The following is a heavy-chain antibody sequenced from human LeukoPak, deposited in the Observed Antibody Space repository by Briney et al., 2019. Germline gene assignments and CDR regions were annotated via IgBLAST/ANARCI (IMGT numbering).Heavy chain of an antibody. Sequence: PSQTLSLTCTVSGGSISSYYWSWIRQPPGKGLEWIGYIYYSGSTNYNPSLKSRVTISVDTSKNQFSLKLSSVTAADTAVYYCARGASGYYDSSGYPIFEYFQHWGQGTLVTVSS. D-gene: IGHD3-22*01. CDR3: ARGASGYYDSSGYPIFEYFQH. J-gene: IGHJ1*01. CDR1: GGSISSYY. V-gene: IGHV4-59*01. CDR2: IYYSGST.